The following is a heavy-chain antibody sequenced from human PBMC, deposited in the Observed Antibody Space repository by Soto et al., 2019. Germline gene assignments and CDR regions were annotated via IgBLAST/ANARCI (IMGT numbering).Heavy chain of an antibody. Sequence: EVQLVESGGGLVQPGGSLRLSCAASGFTVSSNYMSWVRQAPGKGLEWVSVIYSGGSTYYADSVKGRFTISRDNSKNTLYLQMNSLRAEDTAVYYCASTSFRDYGDYYYYYYMDVWGKGTTVTVSS. V-gene: IGHV3-66*01. CDR2: IYSGGST. CDR1: GFTVSSNY. J-gene: IGHJ6*03. D-gene: IGHD4-17*01. CDR3: ASTSFRDYGDYYYYYYMDV.